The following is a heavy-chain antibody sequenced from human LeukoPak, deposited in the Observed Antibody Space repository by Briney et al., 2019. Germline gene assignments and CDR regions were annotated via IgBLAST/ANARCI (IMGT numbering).Heavy chain of an antibody. D-gene: IGHD3-22*01. J-gene: IGHJ3*02. CDR2: INTNTGNP. CDR3: ARDDYGSSGDALDI. V-gene: IGHV7-4-1*02. CDR1: GYTFTSYA. Sequence: ASVKVSCKASGYTFTSYAMNWVRQAPGQGLEWMGWINTNTGNPTYAQGFTGRFVFSLDTSVSTAYLQISSLKAEDTAMYYCARDDYGSSGDALDIWGQGTMVTVSS.